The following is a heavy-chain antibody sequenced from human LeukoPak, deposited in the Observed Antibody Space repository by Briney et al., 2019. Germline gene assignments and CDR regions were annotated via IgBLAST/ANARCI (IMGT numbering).Heavy chain of an antibody. CDR2: IWYDGTNK. D-gene: IGHD3-9*01. V-gene: IGHV3-33*06. CDR1: GFTFSNYG. J-gene: IGHJ4*02. CDR3: AKSYDILTGEYYFDY. Sequence: PGGSLRLSCAASGFTFSNYGIHWVRQAPGKGLEWVAVIWYDGTNKYYADSVKGRFTISRDNSKNTLYLQMNSLRAEDTAVYYCAKSYDILTGEYYFDYWGQGTLVTVSS.